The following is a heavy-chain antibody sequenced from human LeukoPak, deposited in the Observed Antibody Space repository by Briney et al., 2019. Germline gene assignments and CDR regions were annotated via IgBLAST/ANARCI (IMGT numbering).Heavy chain of an antibody. CDR2: IYYSGST. J-gene: IGHJ4*02. CDR3: ARVGYCTNGVCPGGVDY. D-gene: IGHD2-8*01. Sequence: PSETLSLTCTVSGGFISSYYWSWIRQPPGKGLEWIGYIYYSGSTNYNPSLKSRVTISVDTSKNQFSLRLSSVTAADTAVYYCARVGYCTNGVCPGGVDYWGQGTLVTVSS. V-gene: IGHV4-59*01. CDR1: GGFISSYY.